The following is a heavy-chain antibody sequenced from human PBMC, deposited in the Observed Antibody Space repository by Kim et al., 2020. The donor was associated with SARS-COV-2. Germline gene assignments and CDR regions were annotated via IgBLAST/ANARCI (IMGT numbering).Heavy chain of an antibody. CDR3: ARHLISTPRIES. V-gene: IGHV4-39*01. D-gene: IGHD2-8*01. J-gene: IGHJ4*02. Sequence: DPSLKSRVTKSVDTTKNRLSLKLSSVTAADTAVYYCARHLISTPRIESWGQGTLVTVSS.